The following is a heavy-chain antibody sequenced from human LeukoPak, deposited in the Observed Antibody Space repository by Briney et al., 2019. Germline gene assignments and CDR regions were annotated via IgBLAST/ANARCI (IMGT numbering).Heavy chain of an antibody. J-gene: IGHJ6*03. CDR3: ARGLRDEERHYGYYYMDV. V-gene: IGHV4-4*09. D-gene: IGHD3-22*01. CDR1: GDSVSGYY. CDR2: FYTSANT. Sequence: PSDTLSLTCTVSGDSVSGYYGSWIRQPPGKGLEWIGYFYTSANTNYNPSLKSRLTMSVDTSKNQFSLKLTSVTAADTAVYYCARGLRDEERHYGYYYMDVWGKGTTVTVYS.